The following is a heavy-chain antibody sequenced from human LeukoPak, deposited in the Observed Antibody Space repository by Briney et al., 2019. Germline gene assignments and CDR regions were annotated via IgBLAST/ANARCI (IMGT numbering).Heavy chain of an antibody. Sequence: GGSLRLSCAASGFTFSDYYMSWVRQAPGKGLEWLGRIKSTTVDATPEYAAPVRGRFTISRDDSKNTVYLQMNSLESEDTAVYYCTTGPGNSGYWGQGTLVTVSS. CDR3: TTGPGNSGY. J-gene: IGHJ4*02. CDR2: IKSTTVDATP. D-gene: IGHD4-23*01. CDR1: GFTFSDYY. V-gene: IGHV3-15*01.